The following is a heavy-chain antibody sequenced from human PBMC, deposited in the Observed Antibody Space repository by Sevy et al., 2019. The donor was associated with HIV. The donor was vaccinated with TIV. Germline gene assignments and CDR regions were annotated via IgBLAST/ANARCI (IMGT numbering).Heavy chain of an antibody. Sequence: GGSLRLSCAASGFTFSSYSMNWVRQAPGKGLEWVSSISSSSSYIYYADSVKGRFTISRDNAKNSLYLQMNSLRAEDTAVYYCAREKYIYDSSGYYYMVKDYYFDYWGQGTLVTVSS. J-gene: IGHJ4*02. CDR3: AREKYIYDSSGYYYMVKDYYFDY. CDR1: GFTFSSYS. V-gene: IGHV3-21*01. D-gene: IGHD3-22*01. CDR2: ISSSSSYI.